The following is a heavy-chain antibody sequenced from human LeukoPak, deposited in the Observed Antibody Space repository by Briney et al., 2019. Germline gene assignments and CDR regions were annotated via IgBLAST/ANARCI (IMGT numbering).Heavy chain of an antibody. J-gene: IGHJ4*02. D-gene: IGHD3-16*02. Sequence: GGSLRLSCAASGFTFSSYSMNWVRQAPGKGLEWVSSISSSSSYIYYADSVKGRFTIYRDNAKNSLYLQMNSLRAEDTAVYYCARIGSLGELSLGTWGQGTLVTVSS. CDR1: GFTFSSYS. V-gene: IGHV3-21*01. CDR2: ISSSSSYI. CDR3: ARIGSLGELSLGT.